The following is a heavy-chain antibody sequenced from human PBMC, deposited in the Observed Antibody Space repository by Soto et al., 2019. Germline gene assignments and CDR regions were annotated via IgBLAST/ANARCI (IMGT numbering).Heavy chain of an antibody. D-gene: IGHD3-16*02. Sequence: QITLKESGPPLVKPTQTLTLTCPFSGFSLSTNGVAVGWIPQPPGQALEWLALIFWDDDKRYNPSLKSSLAITQEISINQVVLTMTNMDPVTKGTYYCPRRLVIVLLGNHFDPLGQRVLVTAS. J-gene: IGHJ5*02. V-gene: IGHV2-5*02. CDR3: PRRLVIVLLGNHFDP. CDR1: GFSLSTNGVA. CDR2: IFWDDDK.